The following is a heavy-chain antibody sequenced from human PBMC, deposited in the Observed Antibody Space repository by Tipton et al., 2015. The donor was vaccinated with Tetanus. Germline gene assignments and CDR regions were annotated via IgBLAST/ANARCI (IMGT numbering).Heavy chain of an antibody. CDR2: IFHSGST. CDR1: GGSISGSY. CDR3: ARAAGFLGLTHDF. D-gene: IGHD2/OR15-2a*01. V-gene: IGHV4-59*01. Sequence: LRLSCTVSGGSISGSYWNWIRQPPGKGLEWIAYIFHSGSTNYSPSLKSRVAISMDTSKNQISLKLSSVTAADTAVYYCARAAGFLGLTHDFWGRGTLVSVSS. J-gene: IGHJ4*02.